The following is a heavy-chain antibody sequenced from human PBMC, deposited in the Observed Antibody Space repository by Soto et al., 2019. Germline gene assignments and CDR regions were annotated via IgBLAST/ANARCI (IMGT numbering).Heavy chain of an antibody. D-gene: IGHD6-13*01. CDR1: GGSFSGYY. Sequence: PSETLSLTCAVYGGSFSGYYWNWLRQPPGEGLEWIGKIDQSGSTNYSPSFQGHVTISADKSISTAYLQWSSLRASDTAMYYCARRGSNSWLFSAPGGQGTLVTGPS. CDR3: ARRGSNSWLFSAP. J-gene: IGHJ5*02. V-gene: IGHV4-34*01. CDR2: IDQSGST.